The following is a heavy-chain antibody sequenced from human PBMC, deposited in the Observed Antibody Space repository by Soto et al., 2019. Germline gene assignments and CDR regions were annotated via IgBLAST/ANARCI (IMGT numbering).Heavy chain of an antibody. CDR3: ARVWIVLRYFDWFAAQYDY. J-gene: IGHJ4*02. CDR1: GYTFTSYG. D-gene: IGHD3-9*01. CDR2: ISAYNGNT. V-gene: IGHV1-18*01. Sequence: GASVKVSCKASGYTFTSYGISWVRQAPGQGLEWMGWISAYNGNTNYAQKLQGRVTMTTDTSTSTAYMELRSLRSDDTAVYYCARVWIVLRYFDWFAAQYDYWGQGTLVTV.